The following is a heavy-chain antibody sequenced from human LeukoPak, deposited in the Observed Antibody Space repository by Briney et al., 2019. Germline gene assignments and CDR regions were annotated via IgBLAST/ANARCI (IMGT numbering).Heavy chain of an antibody. CDR3: ARYIAAAGKGPRMRYFDL. J-gene: IGHJ2*01. CDR2: IYYSGST. V-gene: IGHV4-30-4*01. D-gene: IGHD6-13*01. Sequence: SETLCLTCTVSGGSISSGDYYGSWIRQPPGKGLEWIGYIYYSGSTNYNPSLKSRVTISVDTSKNQFSLKLSSVTAADTAVYYCARYIAAAGKGPRMRYFDLWGRGTLVTVSS. CDR1: GGSISSGDYY.